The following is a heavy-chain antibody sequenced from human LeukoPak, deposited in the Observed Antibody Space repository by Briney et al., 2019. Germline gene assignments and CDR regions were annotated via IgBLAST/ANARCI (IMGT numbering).Heavy chain of an antibody. V-gene: IGHV4-59*08. Sequence: SETLSLTCTVSGGSISSYYWSWIRQPPGKGLEWIGYIYYSGSTNYNPSLKSRVTISVDTSKNQFSLKLSSVTAADTAVYYCASTSSCYDFDDAFDIWGQGTMVTVSS. CDR3: ASTSSCYDFDDAFDI. CDR2: IYYSGST. D-gene: IGHD3-3*01. CDR1: GGSISSYY. J-gene: IGHJ3*02.